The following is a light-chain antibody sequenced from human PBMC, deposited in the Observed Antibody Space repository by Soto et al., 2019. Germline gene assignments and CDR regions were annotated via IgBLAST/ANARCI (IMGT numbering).Light chain of an antibody. J-gene: IGLJ1*01. Sequence: QSVLTQPPSVSGAPGQRVTISCTGSSSNIGAGYDVHWYQQLPGTAPKLLIYGNSNRPSGVPDRFSGSKSGTSASLAITGLQAKDEADYYCQSYDSSLSGYYVFGTGTKLTDL. CDR2: GNS. V-gene: IGLV1-40*01. CDR3: QSYDSSLSGYYV. CDR1: SSNIGAGYD.